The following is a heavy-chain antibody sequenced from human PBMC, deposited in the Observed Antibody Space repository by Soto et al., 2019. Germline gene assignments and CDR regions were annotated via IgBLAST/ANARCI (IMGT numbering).Heavy chain of an antibody. D-gene: IGHD1-20*01. CDR3: VSLWSVTGSRDY. CDR2: IRDRVHSDST. CDR1: GLTFSDHY. J-gene: IGHJ4*02. V-gene: IGHV3-72*01. Sequence: EVQLVESGGGLVQPGGSLRLSCAVSGLTFSDHYMGWVRQAPGKGLDWDGRIRDRVHSDSTEYAASVKGRFTITKDDSRTSLYLHMNSLKIEDTAVFYCVSLWSVTGSRDYWGRGSLVTVSS.